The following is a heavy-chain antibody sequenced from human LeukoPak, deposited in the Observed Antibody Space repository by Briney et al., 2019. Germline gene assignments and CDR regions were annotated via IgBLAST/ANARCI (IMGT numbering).Heavy chain of an antibody. CDR1: GFTFSNAW. D-gene: IGHD5-12*01. CDR3: TTGTYSGYDLDAFDI. Sequence: GGSLRLSCAASGFTFSNAWMSWVRPAPGKGLEWVGRIKSKTDGGTTDYAAPVKGRFTISRDDSKNTLYLQMNSLKTEDTAVYYCTTGTYSGYDLDAFDIWGQGTMVTVSS. J-gene: IGHJ3*02. V-gene: IGHV3-15*01. CDR2: IKSKTDGGTT.